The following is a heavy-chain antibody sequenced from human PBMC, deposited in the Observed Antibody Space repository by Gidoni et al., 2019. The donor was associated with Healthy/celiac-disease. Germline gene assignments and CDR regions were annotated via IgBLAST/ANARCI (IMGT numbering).Heavy chain of an antibody. D-gene: IGHD6-13*01. Sequence: QVQLQESGPGLVKPSETLSLTCTVSGCSISSYYWSWIRQPPGKGLEWIGYIYYSGSTNYNPSLKSRVTISVDTSKNQFSLKLSSVTAADTAVYYCAVGGIAAAGFDYWGQGTLVTVSS. CDR2: IYYSGST. CDR1: GCSISSYY. J-gene: IGHJ4*02. CDR3: AVGGIAAAGFDY. V-gene: IGHV4-59*01.